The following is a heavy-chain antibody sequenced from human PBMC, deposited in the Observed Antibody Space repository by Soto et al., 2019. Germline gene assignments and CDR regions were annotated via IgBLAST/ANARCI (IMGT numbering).Heavy chain of an antibody. V-gene: IGHV4-59*01. CDR1: GGSISSYY. J-gene: IGHJ4*02. CDR3: ARVSGSGTPYYFDY. Sequence: SETLSLTCTVSGGSISSYYLSWIRQPPGKGLEWIGYIYYSGSTNYNPSLKSRVTISVDTSKNQFSLKLSSVTAADTAVYYCARVSGSGTPYYFDYWGQGTLVTVSS. CDR2: IYYSGST. D-gene: IGHD2-2*01.